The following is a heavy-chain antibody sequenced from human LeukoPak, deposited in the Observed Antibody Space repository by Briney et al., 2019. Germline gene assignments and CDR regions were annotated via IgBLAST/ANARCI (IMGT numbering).Heavy chain of an antibody. CDR3: ARVVDSMVETASYFDY. V-gene: IGHV4-39*07. J-gene: IGHJ4*02. D-gene: IGHD2-15*01. CDR2: IYYSGST. Sequence: GSLRLSCAASGFTFSSYAMSWVRQAPGKGLEWIGSIYYSGSTYYNPSLKSRVTISVDTSKNQFSLKLSSVTAADTAVYYCARVVDSMVETASYFDYWGQGTLVTVSS. CDR1: GFTFSSYA.